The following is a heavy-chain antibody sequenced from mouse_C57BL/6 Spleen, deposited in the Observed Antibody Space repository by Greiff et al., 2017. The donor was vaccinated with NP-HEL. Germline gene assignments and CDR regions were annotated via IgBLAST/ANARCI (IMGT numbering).Heavy chain of an antibody. V-gene: IGHV1-72*01. CDR2: IDPNRGGS. CDR3: ARADYYGSSYGY. D-gene: IGHD1-1*01. J-gene: IGHJ2*01. Sequence: QVQLQQPGAELVKPGASVKLSCKASGYTFTSYWMRWVKQRPGRGLEWIGRIDPNRGGSKYHEQFTCKATLTVDKPSSTAYMQLSSLTSEDSAVYDCARADYYGSSYGYWGQGTTLTVSS. CDR1: GYTFTSYW.